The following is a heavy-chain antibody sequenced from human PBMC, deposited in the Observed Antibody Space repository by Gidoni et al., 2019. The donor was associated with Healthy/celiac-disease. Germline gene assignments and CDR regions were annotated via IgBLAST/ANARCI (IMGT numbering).Heavy chain of an antibody. CDR1: GFTFSSYC. J-gene: IGHJ6*03. CDR2: IRYDGSNK. V-gene: IGHV3-30*02. D-gene: IGHD2-2*01. Sequence: QVQLVESGGGVVQPGGSLRLSCAASGFTFSSYCLHWVRQAPGKGLEWVAFIRYDGSNKYYADSVKGRFTISRDNSKNTLYLQMNSLRAEDTAVYYCAKDAVPAAMDYYYYYMDVWGKGTTVTVSS. CDR3: AKDAVPAAMDYYYYYMDV.